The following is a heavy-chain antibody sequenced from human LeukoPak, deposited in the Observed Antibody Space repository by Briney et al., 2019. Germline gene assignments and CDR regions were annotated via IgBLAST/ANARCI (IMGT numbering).Heavy chain of an antibody. J-gene: IGHJ4*02. CDR3: ASLSDYGDQLDY. Sequence: SETLSLTCTVSGGSISSSSYYWGWIRQPPGKGLEWIGSIYYSGSTYYNPSLKSRVTISVDTSKNQFSLKLSSVTAADTAVCYCASLSDYGDQLDYWGQGTLVTVSP. V-gene: IGHV4-39*01. D-gene: IGHD4-17*01. CDR1: GGSISSSSYY. CDR2: IYYSGST.